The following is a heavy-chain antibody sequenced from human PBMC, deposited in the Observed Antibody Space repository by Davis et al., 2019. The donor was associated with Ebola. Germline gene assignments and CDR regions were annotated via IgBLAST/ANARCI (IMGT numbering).Heavy chain of an antibody. J-gene: IGHJ5*02. CDR3: ARDITMVRGGWFDP. CDR1: GYTFTSYG. D-gene: IGHD3-10*01. Sequence: ASVKVSCKASGYTFTSYGITWVRQAPGQGLEWMGWINPHNGNTNYAQSVQGRVTMTTDTSTSTAYMELRSLRSDDTAVYYCARDITMVRGGWFDPWGQGTLVTVSS. CDR2: INPHNGNT. V-gene: IGHV1-18*04.